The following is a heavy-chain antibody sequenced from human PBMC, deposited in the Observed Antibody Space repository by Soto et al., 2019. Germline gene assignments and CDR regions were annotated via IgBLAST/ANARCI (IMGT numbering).Heavy chain of an antibody. V-gene: IGHV4-59*01. J-gene: IGHJ4*02. CDR3: ARAYGDYVFDF. CDR2: IYYSGST. D-gene: IGHD4-17*01. CDR1: RGSISSYY. Sequence: SETLSLTCTVSRGSISSYYWSWIRQPPGKGLEWIGYIYYSGSTNYNPSLKSRVTISVDTSKNHFSLKLSSVTATDTAVYYCARAYGDYVFDFWGQGTLVTVSS.